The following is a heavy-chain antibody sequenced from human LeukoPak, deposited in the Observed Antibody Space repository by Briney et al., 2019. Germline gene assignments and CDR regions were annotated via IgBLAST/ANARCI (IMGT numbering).Heavy chain of an antibody. Sequence: PGGSLRLSCAASGFTVSSNYMSWIRQAPGKGLEWVSYISTRGDTIHYADSVKGRFTISRDNAKNSLYLQMSSLRAEDTAVYYCARYSGDWSAHYWGQGTLVTVSS. CDR2: ISTRGDTI. CDR1: GFTVSSNY. CDR3: ARYSGDWSAHY. J-gene: IGHJ4*02. D-gene: IGHD2-21*02. V-gene: IGHV3-11*01.